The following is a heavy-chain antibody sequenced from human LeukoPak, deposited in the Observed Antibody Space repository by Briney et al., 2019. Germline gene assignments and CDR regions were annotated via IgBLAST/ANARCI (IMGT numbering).Heavy chain of an antibody. CDR1: GFIVSSNY. Sequence: GGSLRLSCAASGFIVSSNYMSWVRQAPGKGLEWVSVIYSGGSTKHADSVKGRFTTSRDNSKNTLYLQMNSLRAEDTAVYYCVRDSRNCGGDCYAFDIWGQGTMVSVSS. CDR3: VRDSRNCGGDCYAFDI. J-gene: IGHJ3*02. V-gene: IGHV3-53*01. D-gene: IGHD2-21*02. CDR2: IYSGGST.